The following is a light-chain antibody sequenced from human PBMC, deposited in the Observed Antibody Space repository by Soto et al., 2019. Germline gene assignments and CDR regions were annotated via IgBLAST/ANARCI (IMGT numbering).Light chain of an antibody. V-gene: IGKV3-20*01. CDR2: DAS. CDR1: QSVNSNY. J-gene: IGKJ5*01. Sequence: EIVLTQSPDTVSLSPGETATLSCRASQSVNSNYLAWYQQKPGQAPRLLIYDASSRATGTPGRFSGSGSVKDFSLTISRLQLEDFAVFYCQQYDISITFGQGKRLEIE. CDR3: QQYDISIT.